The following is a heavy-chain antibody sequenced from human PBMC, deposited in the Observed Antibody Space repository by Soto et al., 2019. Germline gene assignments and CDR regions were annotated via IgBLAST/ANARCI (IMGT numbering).Heavy chain of an antibody. V-gene: IGHV3-7*01. Sequence: EVQLVESGGDLVQPGGSLRLSCAASGFPFSSXXMTWVRRAXXKGLQWVASIKPDGSDTYYLDSVRGRFTVSRDNARNSVYLXMXXXXXXXXXXXXXXXXXXXXDPXGQGAXAIVTS. CDR1: GFPFSSXX. CDR2: IKPDGSDT. J-gene: IGHJ5*02. CDR3: XXXXXXXDP.